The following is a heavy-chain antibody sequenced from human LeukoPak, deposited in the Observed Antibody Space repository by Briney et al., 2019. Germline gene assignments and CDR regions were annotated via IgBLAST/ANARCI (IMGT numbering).Heavy chain of an antibody. CDR1: GGSLYGYY. CDR3: ARESSSIVGTTPDAFDI. V-gene: IGHV4-34*01. J-gene: IGHJ3*02. CDR2: NNHSGST. Sequence: SETLSLLCVVYGGSLYGYYSSGVPQPPEKGREWIGENNHSGSTNHNPSLKSRLTLSVDKSKNQFCLKLSSPTGADTAVYYCARESSSIVGTTPDAFDIWGQGTMVTVSS. D-gene: IGHD1-26*01.